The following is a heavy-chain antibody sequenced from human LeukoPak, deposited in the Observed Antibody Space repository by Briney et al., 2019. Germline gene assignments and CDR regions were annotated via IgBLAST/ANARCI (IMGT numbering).Heavy chain of an antibody. CDR2: IKQDGSDT. CDR1: GFTFTSLW. CDR3: TRAVLGTSWSSDS. J-gene: IGHJ4*02. D-gene: IGHD6-13*01. Sequence: GGSLRLSCAASGFTFTSLWMNWVRQAPGKGLEWVANIKQDGSDTYYVDSVKGRFTISRDNAKNSLYLQMNSLRVGDTAVYYCTRAVLGTSWSSDSWGQGAPVTVSS. V-gene: IGHV3-7*03.